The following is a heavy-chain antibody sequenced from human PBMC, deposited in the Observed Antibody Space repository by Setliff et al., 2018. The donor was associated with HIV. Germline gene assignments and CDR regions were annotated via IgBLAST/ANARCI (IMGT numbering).Heavy chain of an antibody. J-gene: IGHJ6*03. D-gene: IGHD3-22*01. Sequence: SETLSLTCTVSGGSISSGGYYWSWIRQHPGKGLEWIGYIYYSGSTYYNPPLKRRVTISVDTSNNQFSLKLSSVKGRFTISRDDSKSSLYLQMNSLKTEYTAVYYCARSGSYAVMDVWGIGTTVTVSS. CDR2: IYYSGST. V-gene: IGHV4-31*03. CDR1: GGSISSGGYY. CDR3: DSKSSLYLQMNSLKTEYTAVYYCARSGSYAVMDV.